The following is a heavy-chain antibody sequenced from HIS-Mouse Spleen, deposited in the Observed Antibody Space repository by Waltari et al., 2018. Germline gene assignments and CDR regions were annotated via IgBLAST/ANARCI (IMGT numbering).Heavy chain of an antibody. J-gene: IGHJ2*01. Sequence: QLQLQESGPGLVKPSETLSLTCTVSGGSISSSSYYWGFLGIGSIYYSGSTYYNPSLKSRVTISVDTSKNQFSLKLSSVTAADTAVYYCAREIPYSSSWYDWYFDLWGRGTLVTVSS. V-gene: IGHV4-39*07. D-gene: IGHD6-13*01. CDR2: IYYSGST. CDR3: AREIPYSSSWYDWYFDL. CDR1: GGSISSSSYY.